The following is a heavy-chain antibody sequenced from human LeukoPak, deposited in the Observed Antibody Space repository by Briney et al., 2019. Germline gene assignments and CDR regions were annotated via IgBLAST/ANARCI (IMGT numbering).Heavy chain of an antibody. V-gene: IGHV2-70*17. J-gene: IGHJ4*02. Sequence: SGPTLFNPPQTLTLTCTFSGFSLRTRGVSVSWMRQPPGKALDRLSRNDWDNDKFYSTSLKTRLTITKDPSKNQVVLVMTNMDPVDTATYYCARLVVIRGLGYWGQGTLVTVSS. CDR3: ARLVVIRGLGY. D-gene: IGHD3-22*01. CDR2: NDWDNDK. CDR1: GFSLRTRGVS.